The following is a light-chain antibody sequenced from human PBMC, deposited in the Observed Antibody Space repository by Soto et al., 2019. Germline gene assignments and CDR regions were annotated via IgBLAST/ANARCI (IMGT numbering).Light chain of an antibody. CDR2: SGS. CDR3: QQANSFPIT. J-gene: IGKJ5*01. V-gene: IGKV1-12*01. CDR1: QGLSSW. Sequence: DIQMTQSPSSVSASVGDRVTITCRASQGLSSWLAWYQQKPGKAPKLLIYSGSSLQSGVSSRFSGSGGGKESTLTISNLQPEDFATYYCQQANSFPITFGQGTRLEIK.